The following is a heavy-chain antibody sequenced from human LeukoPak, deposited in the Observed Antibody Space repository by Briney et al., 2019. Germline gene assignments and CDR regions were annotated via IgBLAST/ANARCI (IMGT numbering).Heavy chain of an antibody. J-gene: IGHJ4*02. CDR2: ISPDGSYT. D-gene: IGHD5/OR15-5a*01. CDR3: ASGQVSGVFDY. CDR1: GFIFSDFY. V-gene: IGHV3-11*06. Sequence: GGSLRLSCAGSGFIFSDFYINWIRQSPGKGLEWLAYISPDGSYTTYGDFVKGRFVISRENAKNSVSPQMNSLRGEDTAVFFWASGQVSGVFDYWGQGARVTVS.